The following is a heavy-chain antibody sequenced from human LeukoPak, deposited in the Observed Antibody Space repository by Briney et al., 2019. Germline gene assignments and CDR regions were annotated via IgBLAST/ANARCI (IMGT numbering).Heavy chain of an antibody. Sequence: SETLSLTCTVSGGSISSYYWSWIRQPPGKGLEWIGSIYHSGSTYYNPSLKSRVTISVDTSKNQFPLKLSSVTAADTAVYYCARGVRYYDSSDAFDIWGQGTMVTVSS. J-gene: IGHJ3*02. CDR3: ARGVRYYDSSDAFDI. V-gene: IGHV4-38-2*02. CDR1: GGSISSYY. CDR2: IYHSGST. D-gene: IGHD3-22*01.